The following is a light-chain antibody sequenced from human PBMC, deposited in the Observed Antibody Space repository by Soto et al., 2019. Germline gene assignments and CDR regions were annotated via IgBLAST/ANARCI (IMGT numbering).Light chain of an antibody. CDR3: GTWDGSLPGEV. CDR2: DNN. CDR1: SSNIGNNY. Sequence: QSVLTQPPSVSAAPGQKVTISCSGSSSNIGNNYVSWYQQLPGTAPKLLIYDNNKRPSGIPDRFSGSQSGTSATLGITGLQTGDEADYYCGTWDGSLPGEVFGGGTKLTVL. J-gene: IGLJ2*01. V-gene: IGLV1-51*01.